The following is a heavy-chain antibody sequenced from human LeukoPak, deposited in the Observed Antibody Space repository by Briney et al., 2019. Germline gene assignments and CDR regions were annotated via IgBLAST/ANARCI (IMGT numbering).Heavy chain of an antibody. CDR1: GGSFSTTGYY. J-gene: IGHJ4*02. CDR3: ARLKGDCGGGFCYFDYFDY. Sequence: SETLSLTCSVSGGSFSTTGYYWGWLRQPPGKGLEWIGSIYYSGSTFYNPSLKSRVAISVDTSKMQFSLRLNSVTAADTALYYCARLKGDCGGGFCYFDYFDYWGQGTLVTVSS. V-gene: IGHV4-39*01. CDR2: IYYSGST. D-gene: IGHD2-15*01.